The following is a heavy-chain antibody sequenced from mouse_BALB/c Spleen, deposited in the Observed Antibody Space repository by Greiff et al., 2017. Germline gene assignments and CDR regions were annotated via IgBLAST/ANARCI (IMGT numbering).Heavy chain of an antibody. CDR1: GFTFSSFG. CDR3: ARGNGYYYAMDY. D-gene: IGHD2-1*01. V-gene: IGHV5-17*02. CDR2: ISSGSSTI. Sequence: EVNVVESGGGLVQPGGSRKLSCAASGFTFSSFGMHWVRQAPEKGLEWVAYISSGSSTIYYADTVKGRFTISRDNPKNTLFLQMTSLRSEDTAMYYCARGNGYYYAMDYWGQGTSVTVSS. J-gene: IGHJ4*01.